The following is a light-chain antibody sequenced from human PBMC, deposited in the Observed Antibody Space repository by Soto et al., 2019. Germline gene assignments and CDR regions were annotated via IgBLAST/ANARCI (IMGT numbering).Light chain of an antibody. J-gene: IGKJ4*01. CDR2: DAS. Sequence: EIVMTQSPVTLSVSPGDRATLSCRASQSVDNDLAWYQQKPGQPPRLLIYDASTRATGIPARFSGSHSGTEFTLTISSLLSEDFAVYSCQQYNNWPLTFGGGTKVEIK. CDR1: QSVDND. V-gene: IGKV3D-15*01. CDR3: QQYNNWPLT.